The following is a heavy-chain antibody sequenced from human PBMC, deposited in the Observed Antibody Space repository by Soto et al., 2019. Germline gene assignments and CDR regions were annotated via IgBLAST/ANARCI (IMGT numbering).Heavy chain of an antibody. V-gene: IGHV4-39*02. Sequence: SETLSLTCTLPGGSVGNSNYYWAWCRQPPGKGLEWIGSLYYSGRTYYTPSLKSRVTMSVDTSKNHFTLKLQSVSAADTAIYYCTRGVGWASSDLYYFDHWGERSLVTV. J-gene: IGHJ4*02. D-gene: IGHD1-26*01. CDR3: TRGVGWASSDLYYFDH. CDR2: LYYSGRT. CDR1: GGSVGNSNYY.